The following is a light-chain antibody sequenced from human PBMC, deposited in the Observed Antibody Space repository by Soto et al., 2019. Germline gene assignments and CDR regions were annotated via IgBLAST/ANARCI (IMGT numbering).Light chain of an antibody. CDR3: QQYNTFWT. Sequence: DIQMTQSPSTLSASEGDRVTITCRASQSISSRLAWYQQKPGKAPKLLIYDVSNLESGVPSRFSGSGSGTEFTLTISSLQPDDFATYYCQQYNTFWTFGQGTKVEIK. CDR2: DVS. CDR1: QSISSR. J-gene: IGKJ1*01. V-gene: IGKV1-5*01.